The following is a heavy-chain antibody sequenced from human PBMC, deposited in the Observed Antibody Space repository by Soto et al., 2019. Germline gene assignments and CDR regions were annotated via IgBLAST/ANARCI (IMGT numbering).Heavy chain of an antibody. CDR1: GFTFGAFA. CDR3: AKEGVTMVRAPYGMDV. Sequence: PGGSLRLSCAASGFTFGAFAMAWVRQRPGNGLEWASSLSGGGGSTYYNNSVRGRFTISRDNSKNTLYLQMNSLRAEDTAVYYCAKEGVTMVRAPYGMDVWGQGTTVTVSS. J-gene: IGHJ6*02. V-gene: IGHV3-23*01. D-gene: IGHD3-10*01. CDR2: LSGGGGST.